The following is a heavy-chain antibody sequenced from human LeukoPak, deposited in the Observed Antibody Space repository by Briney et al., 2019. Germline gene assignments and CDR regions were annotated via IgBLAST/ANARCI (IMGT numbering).Heavy chain of an antibody. Sequence: GGTLRLSCAASGFTFRSYRMNCGRQTPGKRQECVSYISSSGSPIYYADSVKGRFTIYRDNAKNSLYLQMNSLRDEDTAVYYCARGGELFDYWGQGTLVTVSS. D-gene: IGHD3-16*01. CDR1: GFTFRSYR. CDR3: ARGGELFDY. J-gene: IGHJ4*02. V-gene: IGHV3-48*02. CDR2: ISSSGSPI.